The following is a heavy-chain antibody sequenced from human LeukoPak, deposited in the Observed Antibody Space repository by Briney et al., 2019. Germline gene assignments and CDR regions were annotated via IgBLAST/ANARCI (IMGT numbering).Heavy chain of an antibody. CDR3: ARVSGELDY. CDR2: IYTSGSS. D-gene: IGHD3-10*01. CDR1: GGSITNYY. J-gene: IGHJ4*02. V-gene: IGHV4-4*07. Sequence: SETLSLICTVSGGSITNYYWSWIRQPAGKGLEWIGRIYTSGSSNSNPSLKSRVLISVDTSKNQFSLKLSSVTAADTAVYYCARVSGELDYWGQGTLVTVSS.